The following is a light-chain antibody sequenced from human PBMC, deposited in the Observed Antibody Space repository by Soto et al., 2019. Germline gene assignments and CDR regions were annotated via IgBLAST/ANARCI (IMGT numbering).Light chain of an antibody. V-gene: IGKV1-5*02. Sequence: DIQMTQSPSTLSASVGDRVTIVCRASQSISNWLAWYQQKPGKAPKVLISGASSLESGVPSRFSGSGSGTEFTLTISSLEPDDFATYYCQQYTSYPWTFGRGTKVEI. CDR1: QSISNW. J-gene: IGKJ1*01. CDR3: QQYTSYPWT. CDR2: GAS.